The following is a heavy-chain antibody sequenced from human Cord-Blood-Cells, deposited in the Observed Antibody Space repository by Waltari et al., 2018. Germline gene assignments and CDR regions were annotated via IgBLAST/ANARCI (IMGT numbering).Heavy chain of an antibody. Sequence: QVQLVQSGAEVQKPGASVKVSCKASGYTFTGYYMHWVRQAHGHGLEWMGWSNPNRGGTNYAQKFQGRVTMTRDTSISTAYMELSRLRSDDTAVYYCARGRGYMDVWGKGTTVNVSS. J-gene: IGHJ6*03. D-gene: IGHD3-10*01. CDR2: SNPNRGGT. CDR1: GYTFTGYY. CDR3: ARGRGYMDV. V-gene: IGHV1-2*02.